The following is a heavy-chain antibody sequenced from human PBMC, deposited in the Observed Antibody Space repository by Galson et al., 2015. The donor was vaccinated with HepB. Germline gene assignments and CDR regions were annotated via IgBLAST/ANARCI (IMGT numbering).Heavy chain of an antibody. CDR3: AEDLDCSSTSCYGEIFDY. Sequence: SLRLSCAASGFTFSSYAMSWVRQAPGKGLEWVSAISGSGGSTYYADSVKGRFTISRDNSKNTLYLQMNSLRAVDTAVYYCAEDLDCSSTSCYGEIFDYWGQGTLVTVSS. V-gene: IGHV3-23*01. CDR1: GFTFSSYA. CDR2: ISGSGGST. D-gene: IGHD2-2*01. J-gene: IGHJ4*02.